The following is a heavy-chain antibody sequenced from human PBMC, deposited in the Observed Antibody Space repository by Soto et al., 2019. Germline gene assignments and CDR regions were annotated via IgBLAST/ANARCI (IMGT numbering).Heavy chain of an antibody. D-gene: IGHD1-1*01. V-gene: IGHV3-21*01. Sequence: EVQLVDSGGGLVKPGGSLRLSCEASGFSFSSHSMNWVRQAPGKGLEWVASIGDSSSYTYYADSVKGRFTISRDNAKNSLYLQMNSLRAEDTAVYYCARVQRYLRRGDSDYWGQGTLVAVSS. J-gene: IGHJ4*02. CDR3: ARVQRYLRRGDSDY. CDR1: GFSFSSHS. CDR2: IGDSSSYT.